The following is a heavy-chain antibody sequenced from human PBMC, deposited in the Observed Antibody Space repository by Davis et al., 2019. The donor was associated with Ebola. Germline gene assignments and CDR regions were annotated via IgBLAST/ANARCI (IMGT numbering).Heavy chain of an antibody. V-gene: IGHV4-34*01. CDR3: ARAGLGSGDMFYYYYYGMDV. CDR2: INHSGST. J-gene: IGHJ6*02. CDR1: GFTFSSYW. Sequence: ESLKISCAASGFTFSSYWMSWVRQAPGKGLEWIGEINHSGSTNYNPSLKSRVAISVDTSKNQFSLKLSSVTAADTAVYYCARAGLGSGDMFYYYYYGMDVWGQGTTVTVSS. D-gene: IGHD3-16*01.